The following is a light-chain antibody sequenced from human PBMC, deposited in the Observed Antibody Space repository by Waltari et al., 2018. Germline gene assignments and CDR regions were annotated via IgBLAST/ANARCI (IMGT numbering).Light chain of an antibody. CDR3: LLYYGGVHV. Sequence: QTVVTQEPSLTVSPGGTVTLTCASSTGAVTSGDYPNWFQQKPGQAPRALIYRTSNKHPWTPARFPGSLLGGKAALTLSGVQPEDEAEYYCLLYYGGVHVFGTGTKVTVL. CDR1: TGAVTSGDY. CDR2: RTS. V-gene: IGLV7-43*01. J-gene: IGLJ1*01.